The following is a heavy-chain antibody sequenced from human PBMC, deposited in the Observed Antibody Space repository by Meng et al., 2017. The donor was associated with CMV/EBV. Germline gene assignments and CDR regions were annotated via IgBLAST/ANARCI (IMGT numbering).Heavy chain of an antibody. CDR1: GVSITNYY. V-gene: IGHV4-59*01. CDR2: IHDSGST. J-gene: IGHJ6*02. CDR3: ASGIQIWPNPPTHYGMDV. D-gene: IGHD5-18*01. Sequence: GSLRLSCSVSGVSITNYYWSWIRQPPGKGLEWIGYIHDSGSTNYNPSLKSRVTIFLDRSKNQCSLGLSSVTAADTARYYCASGIQIWPNPPTHYGMDVWGQGTTVTVSS.